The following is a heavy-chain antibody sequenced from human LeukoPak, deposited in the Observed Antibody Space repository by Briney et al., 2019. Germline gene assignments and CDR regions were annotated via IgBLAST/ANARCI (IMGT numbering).Heavy chain of an antibody. Sequence: GASVKVSCKASGYTFTSYGISWVRQAPGQGLEWMGWISAYNGNTNYAQKLQGRVTMTTDTSTSTAYMEPRSLRSDDTAVYYCARGPPHFTYYYDSSGYSEFDYWGQGTLVTVSS. CDR2: ISAYNGNT. D-gene: IGHD3-22*01. CDR3: ARGPPHFTYYYDSSGYSEFDY. J-gene: IGHJ4*02. V-gene: IGHV1-18*01. CDR1: GYTFTSYG.